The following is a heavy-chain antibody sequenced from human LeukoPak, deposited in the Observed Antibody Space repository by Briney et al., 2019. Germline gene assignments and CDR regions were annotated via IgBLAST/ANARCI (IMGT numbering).Heavy chain of an antibody. D-gene: IGHD3-16*02. V-gene: IGHV3-21*01. Sequence: SGGSLRLSCAASGFTFSSYSMNWVRQAPGKGLEWVSSISSSSSYIYYADSVKGRFTISRDNAKNSLYLQMNSLRAEDTAVYYCAREAPYDYVWGSYRFDYWGQGTLVIVSS. CDR3: AREAPYDYVWGSYRFDY. CDR2: ISSSSSYI. J-gene: IGHJ4*02. CDR1: GFTFSSYS.